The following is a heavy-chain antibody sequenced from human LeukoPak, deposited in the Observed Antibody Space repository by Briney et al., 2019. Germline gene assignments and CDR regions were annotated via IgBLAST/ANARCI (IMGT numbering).Heavy chain of an antibody. CDR1: GFTFDDYG. V-gene: IGHV3-20*04. CDR3: ARQIKGSSWSDWFDP. Sequence: GGSLRLSCAASGFTFDDYGMSWVRQASGKGLEWVSGINWNGGSTGYADSVKGRFTISRDNAKNSLYLQVNSLRAEDTALYYCARQIKGSSWSDWFDPWGQGTLVTVSS. CDR2: INWNGGST. J-gene: IGHJ5*02. D-gene: IGHD6-13*01.